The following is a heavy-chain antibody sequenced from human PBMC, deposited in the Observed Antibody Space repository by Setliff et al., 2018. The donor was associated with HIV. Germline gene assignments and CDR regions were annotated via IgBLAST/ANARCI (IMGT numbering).Heavy chain of an antibody. V-gene: IGHV3-21*01. CDR3: ARDRSSSWSSYYYYYGIDV. CDR1: GFTFSSYS. D-gene: IGHD6-13*01. J-gene: IGHJ6*02. Sequence: GGSLRLSCAASGFTFSSYSMNWVRQAPGKGLEWVSSISSSSSYIYYADSVKGRFTISRDNAKNSLYLQMNSLRAEDTAVYYCARDRSSSWSSYYYYYGIDVWGQGTTVTVSS. CDR2: ISSSSSYI.